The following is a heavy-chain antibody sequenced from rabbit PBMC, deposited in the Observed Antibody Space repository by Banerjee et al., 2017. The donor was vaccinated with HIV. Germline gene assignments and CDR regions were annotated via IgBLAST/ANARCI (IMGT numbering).Heavy chain of an antibody. Sequence: MCWVRQAPGKGLEWIGCIYPAAGATDYASWVNGRFTISRSTSLNTVDLKMTGLTAADTATYFCARDGYTFGCAGYAYFNLWGPGTLVTVS. CDR2: IYPAAGAT. CDR3: ARDGYTFGCAGYAYFNL. V-gene: IGHV1S43*01. J-gene: IGHJ4*01. D-gene: IGHD6-1*01.